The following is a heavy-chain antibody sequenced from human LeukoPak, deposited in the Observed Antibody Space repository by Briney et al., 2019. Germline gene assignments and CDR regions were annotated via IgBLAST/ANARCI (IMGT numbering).Heavy chain of an antibody. D-gene: IGHD6-13*01. V-gene: IGHV3-21*01. CDR3: ARDKIAAAGTDYYYGMDV. J-gene: IGHJ6*02. CDR2: ISSSSSYI. Sequence: GSLRLSCAASGFTFSSYNMNWVRQAPGRGLEWVSSISSSSSYIYYADSVKGRFTTSRDNAKNSLYLQMNSLRAEDTAVYYCARDKIAAAGTDYYYGMDVWGQGTTVTVSS. CDR1: GFTFSSYN.